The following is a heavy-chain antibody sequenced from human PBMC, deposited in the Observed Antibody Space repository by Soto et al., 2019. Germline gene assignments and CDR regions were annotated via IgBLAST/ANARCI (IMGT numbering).Heavy chain of an antibody. V-gene: IGHV3-53*01. CDR1: GFTVSSNY. D-gene: IGHD1-26*01. J-gene: IGHJ6*02. Sequence: PGGPLSHSWGASGFTVSSNYMSWVSKAPGKGLEWVSVIYSGGSTYYADSVKGRFTISKDNSKNTLYLQMNSLRAEDTAVYYCARGGGSYYLTYYGMDVWGQGTTVTVSS. CDR2: IYSGGST. CDR3: ARGGGSYYLTYYGMDV.